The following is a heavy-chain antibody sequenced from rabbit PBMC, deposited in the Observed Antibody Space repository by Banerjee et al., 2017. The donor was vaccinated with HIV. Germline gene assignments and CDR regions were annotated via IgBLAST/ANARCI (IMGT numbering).Heavy chain of an antibody. D-gene: IGHD4-1*01. Sequence: QEQLEESGGDLVKPEGTLTLTCKASGIDFSSYYYMCWVRQAPGKGLELIACIYTSSGSTWYASWVNGRFTISRSTSLNTLYLQLTSLTAADTATYFCVRDSNGWGTDLWGQGTLVTVS. V-gene: IGHV1S43*01. CDR1: GIDFSSYYY. J-gene: IGHJ4*01. CDR2: IYTSSGST. CDR3: VRDSNGWGTDL.